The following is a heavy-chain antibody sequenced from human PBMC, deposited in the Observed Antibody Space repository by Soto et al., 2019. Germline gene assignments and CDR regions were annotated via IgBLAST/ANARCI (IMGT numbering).Heavy chain of an antibody. D-gene: IGHD5-12*01. J-gene: IGHJ5*02. Sequence: SRGSGGTVSDYVMTWVGQSPEQGLEWLGRIIPIFGSANYAQKFQGRVTITADESTTTAYMELSSLRSDDTAVYYCAKDGGKDGYFGNWFDPWAQATLVTVSS. CDR1: GGTVSDYV. CDR3: AKDGGKDGYFGNWFDP. CDR2: IIPIFGSA. V-gene: IGHV1-69*15.